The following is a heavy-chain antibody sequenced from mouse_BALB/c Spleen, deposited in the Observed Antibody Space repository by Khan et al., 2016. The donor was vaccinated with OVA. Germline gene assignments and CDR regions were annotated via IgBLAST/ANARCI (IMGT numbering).Heavy chain of an antibody. V-gene: IGHV1S137*01. CDR3: TRGSGKCRFAY. Sequence: QVQLKQSGAELVRPGVSVKISCKGSGYTFTDFAMHWVKQSHSKTLEWIGVISTYYGDATYNQKFKGTATMTVDKSSSTAYMELASLTSEDSAIYYCTRGSGKCRFAYWGQGTLVSVSA. CDR2: ISTYYGDA. CDR1: GYTFTDFA. J-gene: IGHJ3*01. D-gene: IGHD1-3*01.